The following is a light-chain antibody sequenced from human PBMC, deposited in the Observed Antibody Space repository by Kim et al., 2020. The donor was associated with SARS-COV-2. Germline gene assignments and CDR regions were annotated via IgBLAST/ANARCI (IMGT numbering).Light chain of an antibody. CDR1: SGHSSYA. CDR3: QTWGTGIRV. J-gene: IGLJ2*01. V-gene: IGLV4-69*01. CDR2: LNSDGAH. Sequence: QLVLTQSPSASASLGASVKLTCTLSSGHSSYAIAWHQQQPEKGPRYLMKLNSDGAHNKGDGIPDRFSGSSSGAERYLTISSLQSEDEADYYCQTWGTGIRVFVGGTQLTVL.